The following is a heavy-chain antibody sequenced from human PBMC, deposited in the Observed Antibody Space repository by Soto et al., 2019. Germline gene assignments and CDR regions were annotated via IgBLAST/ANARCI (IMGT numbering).Heavy chain of an antibody. CDR1: GGSISSGGYY. CDR3: ARDTLLHHSIDYYYGMDV. J-gene: IGHJ6*02. CDR2: IYYSGST. V-gene: IGHV4-31*11. Sequence: TLSLTCAVSGGSISSGGYYWVWIRQHPGKGLEWIGYIYYSGSTYYNPSLKSRVTISVDTSKNQSSLKLSSVTAADTAVYYCARDTLLHHSIDYYYGMDVWGQGTTVTVSS. D-gene: IGHD2-2*02.